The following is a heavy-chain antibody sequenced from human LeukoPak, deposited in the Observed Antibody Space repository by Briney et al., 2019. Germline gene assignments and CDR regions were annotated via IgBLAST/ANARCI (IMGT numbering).Heavy chain of an antibody. V-gene: IGHV3-48*03. Sequence: PGGSLRLSCAASGFTFRSYEMNWVRQAPGKGLEWVSYISTSGTTIDYADSAKGRFTISRDNAKNSLYLQMNSLKTEDTAVYYCARARGGAPDYWGQGTLVTVSS. CDR1: GFTFRSYE. CDR3: ARARGGAPDY. J-gene: IGHJ4*02. D-gene: IGHD3-16*01. CDR2: ISTSGTTI.